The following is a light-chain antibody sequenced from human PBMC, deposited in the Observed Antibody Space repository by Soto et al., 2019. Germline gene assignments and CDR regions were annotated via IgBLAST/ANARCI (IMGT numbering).Light chain of an antibody. J-gene: IGKJ1*01. CDR1: QSVSNNY. CDR3: QQYNSYPWT. V-gene: IGKV3-20*01. CDR2: GAS. Sequence: EIVLTQSPGTPSLSPGERATLSCRASQSVSNNYLAWYQQKPGQAPRLLIYGASTRATGIPGRFSGSGSGTEFTLTISSLQPDDFATYYCQQYNSYPWTFGQGTKVDNK.